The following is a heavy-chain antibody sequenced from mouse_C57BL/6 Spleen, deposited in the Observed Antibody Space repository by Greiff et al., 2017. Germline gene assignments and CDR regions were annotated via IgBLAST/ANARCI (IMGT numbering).Heavy chain of an antibody. V-gene: IGHV1-47*01. CDR2: FHPYNDDT. D-gene: IGHD1-1*01. J-gene: IGHJ1*03. CDR1: GYTFTTYP. Sequence: VKLVESGAELVKPGASVKMSCKASGYTFTTYPIEWMKQNHGKSLEWIGNFHPYNDDTKYNEKFKGKATLTVEKSSSTVYLELSRVTSDDSAVYYCARRGYGSSYGYCDVWGTGTTVTVSS. CDR3: ARRGYGSSYGYCDV.